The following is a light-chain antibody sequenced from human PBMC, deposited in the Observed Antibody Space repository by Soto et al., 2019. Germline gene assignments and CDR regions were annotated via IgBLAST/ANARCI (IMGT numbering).Light chain of an antibody. J-gene: IGKJ5*01. V-gene: IGKV1-5*03. CDR1: QSISSW. CDR3: QQYNSLIT. CDR2: KAS. Sequence: DIQMTQSPSTLSASVGDRVTITCRASQSISSWLAWYQQKPGKAPKLLIYKASSLESGVPSRFSGSGSGTEFTLTISSLQPDDFATYYCQQYNSLITFSQGTRLEIK.